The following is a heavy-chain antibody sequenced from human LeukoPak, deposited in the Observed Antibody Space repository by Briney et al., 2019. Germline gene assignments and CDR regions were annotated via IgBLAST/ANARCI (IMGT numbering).Heavy chain of an antibody. V-gene: IGHV5-51*01. CDR2: IYPGDSDT. D-gene: IGHD4-17*01. CDR3: ARHPRYMTTVITGYFDY. J-gene: IGHJ4*02. CDR1: GYSFTSYW. Sequence: GESLKISCKGSGYSFTSYWIGWVRQMPGKGLEWMGIIYPGDSDTRYSPSFQGQVTISADKSISTAYLQWSSLKASDTAMYYCARHPRYMTTVITGYFDYWGQGTLVTVSS.